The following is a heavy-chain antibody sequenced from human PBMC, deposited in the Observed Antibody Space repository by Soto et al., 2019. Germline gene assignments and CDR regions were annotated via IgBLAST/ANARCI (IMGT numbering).Heavy chain of an antibody. CDR1: GGTFSSYP. J-gene: IGHJ6*02. V-gene: IGHV1-69*01. CDR2: IVPSFGTP. D-gene: IGHD3-10*01. CDR3: APCTIRSGFYYGMDV. Sequence: QVQLVQSGAEVKKPGSSVKVSCKASGGTFSSYPISWVRQAPGQGLEWMGGIVPSFGTPNYAQMFQGRLTITADESTSTLYMELSSLRSEDTAVYYCAPCTIRSGFYYGMDVWGQGTTVTVSS.